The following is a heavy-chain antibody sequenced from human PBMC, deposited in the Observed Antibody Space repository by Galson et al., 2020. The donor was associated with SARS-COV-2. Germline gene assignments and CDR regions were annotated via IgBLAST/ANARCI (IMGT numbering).Heavy chain of an antibody. J-gene: IGHJ3*02. CDR3: AREKYRVDLLRGVRTVAPDAADI. CDR1: GGSLSDYY. D-gene: IGHD3-10*01. V-gene: IGHV4-34*01. Sequence: SQASETLSLTCGVYGGSLSDYYWTWVRQSPGKGLEWIGDINQSGRTRYNPSLESRVAISLGTSNNQFSLRLSSVTAADSALYYCAREKYRVDLLRGVRTVAPDAADIWGQGTMVTVSS. CDR2: INQSGRT.